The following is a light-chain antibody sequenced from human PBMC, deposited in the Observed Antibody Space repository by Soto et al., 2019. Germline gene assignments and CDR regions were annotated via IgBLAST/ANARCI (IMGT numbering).Light chain of an antibody. CDR3: QQYNNWPLS. V-gene: IGKV3-15*01. CDR2: AAS. J-gene: IGKJ4*01. CDR1: QSIGRN. Sequence: EVVVTQSPATLSVSPGERATLSCRASQSIGRNLAWFLQKPGHSPRLLIYAASTRATGIPARFSGSGSGTEFTLSISSLQSEDFAVYYCQQYNNWPLSFGGGTKVEIK.